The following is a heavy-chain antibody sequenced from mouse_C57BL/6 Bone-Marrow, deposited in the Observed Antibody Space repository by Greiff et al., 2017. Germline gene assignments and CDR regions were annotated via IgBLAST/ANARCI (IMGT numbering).Heavy chain of an antibody. V-gene: IGHV14-4*01. CDR2: IDPENGAT. CDR3: TTGSGDY. D-gene: IGHD1-1*01. Sequence: VQLQQSGAELVRPGASVKLSCTASGFNIKDDYMHWVKQRPEQGLEWIGWIDPENGATEYASKFQGKATITANTSSNTAYLQLSSLTSEDTAVYYCTTGSGDYWGQGTTLTVSS. CDR1: GFNIKDDY. J-gene: IGHJ2*01.